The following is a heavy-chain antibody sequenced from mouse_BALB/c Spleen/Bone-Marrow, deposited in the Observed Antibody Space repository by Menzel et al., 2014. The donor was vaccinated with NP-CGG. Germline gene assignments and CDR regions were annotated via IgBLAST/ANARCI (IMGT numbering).Heavy chain of an antibody. Sequence: QVHAKQSGAKLVRPGVSVKISCKGSGYTFTDHAMHWVKRSHAKSLEWIGLISGYYGDAIYNQKFKGKATMNVDKSSSTAYMELARLTSEDTAIYYCARSGKVRNAMDYWAQGSTVTVS. V-gene: IGHV1S137*01. J-gene: IGHJ4*01. CDR3: ARSGKVRNAMDY. CDR1: GYTFTDHA. D-gene: IGHD2-14*01. CDR2: ISGYYGDA.